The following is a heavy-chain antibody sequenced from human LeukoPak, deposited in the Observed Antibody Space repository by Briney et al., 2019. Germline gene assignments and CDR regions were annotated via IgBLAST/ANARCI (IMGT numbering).Heavy chain of an antibody. V-gene: IGHV1-46*01. Sequence: ASVKVSCKASGYTFTSYGISWVRQAPGQGLEWMGIINPSGGSTTYAQKFQGRVTMTRDMSTSTVYMELSSLRSDDTAIYYCARSGYSSPRGGFDPWGQGTLVTVSS. J-gene: IGHJ5*02. D-gene: IGHD6-13*01. CDR3: ARSGYSSPRGGFDP. CDR1: GYTFTSYG. CDR2: INPSGGST.